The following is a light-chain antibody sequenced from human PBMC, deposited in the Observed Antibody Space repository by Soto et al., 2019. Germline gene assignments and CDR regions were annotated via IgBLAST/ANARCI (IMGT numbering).Light chain of an antibody. CDR3: QQYGSSVWT. Sequence: EIVLTQYPGTVSLSPGERATLSCRASQSVTSNYLAWYQQRPGQPPRLLMYDASNRATGIPDRFSGSGSGTDFSLTISRLEPEDFAVYYCQQYGSSVWTFGQGTKVEVK. CDR2: DAS. J-gene: IGKJ1*01. V-gene: IGKV3-20*01. CDR1: QSVTSNY.